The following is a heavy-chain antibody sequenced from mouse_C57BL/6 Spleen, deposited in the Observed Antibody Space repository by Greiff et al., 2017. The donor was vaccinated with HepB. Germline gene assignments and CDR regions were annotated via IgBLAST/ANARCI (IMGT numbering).Heavy chain of an antibody. CDR1: GFNIKDYY. CDR2: IDPEDGDT. V-gene: IGHV14-1*01. Sequence: VQLQQSGAELVRPGASVKLSCTASGFNIKDYYMHWVKQRPEQGLGWIGRIDPEDGDTEYAPKFQGKATMTADTSSNTAYLQLSSLTSEDTAVYYCTRITTVVATPYFDYWGQGTTLTVSS. J-gene: IGHJ2*01. CDR3: TRITTVVATPYFDY. D-gene: IGHD1-1*01.